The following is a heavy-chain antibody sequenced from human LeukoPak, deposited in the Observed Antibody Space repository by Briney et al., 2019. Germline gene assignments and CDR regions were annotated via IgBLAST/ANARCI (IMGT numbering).Heavy chain of an antibody. CDR2: INPNNGGT. CDR1: GYTFTSYG. J-gene: IGHJ4*02. D-gene: IGHD6-13*01. Sequence: ASVKVSCKASGYTFTSYGISWVRQAPGQGLEWMGWINPNNGGTNYAQKFQGRVTMTRDTSISTAYMELSRLRSDDTAVYYCARALRTAAAGTMGAYWGQGTLVTVSS. V-gene: IGHV1-2*02. CDR3: ARALRTAAAGTMGAY.